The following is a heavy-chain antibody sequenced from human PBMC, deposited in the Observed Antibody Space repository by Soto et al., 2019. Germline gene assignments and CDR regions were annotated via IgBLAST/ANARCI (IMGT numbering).Heavy chain of an antibody. CDR3: ARGLGVTMVRGVSGGSFMDV. D-gene: IGHD3-10*01. V-gene: IGHV4-34*01. J-gene: IGHJ6*02. CDR1: RGSFSGYY. CDR2: INHSGST. Sequence: SETLSLTCAVYRGSFSGYYWSWIRQPPGKGLELIGEINHSGSTNYNPSLKSRVTILVDTSKNQFSLKLSSVTAADTAVYYCARGLGVTMVRGVSGGSFMDVWGQGTTVTVSS.